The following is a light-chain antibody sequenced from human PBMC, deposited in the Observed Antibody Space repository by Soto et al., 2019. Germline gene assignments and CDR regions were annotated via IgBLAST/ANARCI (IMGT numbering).Light chain of an antibody. J-gene: IGKJ4*01. V-gene: IGKV1-6*01. CDR3: LQDYIYPLT. CDR2: GAS. CDR1: QAIRND. Sequence: AIQMTQSPSSLSASVGDRVTITCRASQAIRNDLGWYQQKPGKAPKLLIYGASSLEDGVPSRFGGSGFGTEFTLTISSLQPEDFATYYCLQDYIYPLTFGGGTKVEIK.